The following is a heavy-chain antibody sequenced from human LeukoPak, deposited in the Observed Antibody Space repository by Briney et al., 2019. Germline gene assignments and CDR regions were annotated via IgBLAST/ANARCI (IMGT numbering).Heavy chain of an antibody. CDR3: AKGGDYEPFDY. V-gene: IGHV3-23*01. CDR1: GFTFSSYA. D-gene: IGHD4-17*01. Sequence: GGSLRLSCTASGFTFSSYAMSWVRQAPGKGLEWVSAISGSGGSTYYTDSVKGRFTISRDNSKNTLYLQMNSLRAEDTAVYYCAKGGDYEPFDYWGQGTLVTVSS. CDR2: ISGSGGST. J-gene: IGHJ4*02.